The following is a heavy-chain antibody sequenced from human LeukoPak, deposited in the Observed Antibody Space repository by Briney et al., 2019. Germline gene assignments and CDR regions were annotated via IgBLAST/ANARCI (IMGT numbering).Heavy chain of an antibody. CDR2: IYYSGST. D-gene: IGHD4-23*01. CDR3: ARGNGGNSGDPSVEIDY. J-gene: IGHJ4*02. CDR1: SGSISSYY. Sequence: SESLSLTCTVSSGSISSYYWRWIRQPPGEGLEWIGYIYYSGSTNYNPSLKSRVTISVDTSKNQFSLKLSSVTAADTAVYYCARGNGGNSGDPSVEIDYWGQGTLVTVSS. V-gene: IGHV4-59*01.